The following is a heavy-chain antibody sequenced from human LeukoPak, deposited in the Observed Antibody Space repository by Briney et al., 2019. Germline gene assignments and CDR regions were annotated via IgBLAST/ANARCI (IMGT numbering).Heavy chain of an antibody. D-gene: IGHD6-13*01. CDR3: ARRRGYSSSWYNNISLYYFDY. J-gene: IGHJ4*02. CDR2: INHSGST. Sequence: SETLSLTCAVYGGSFSGYYWSWIRQPPGKGLEWIGEINHSGSTNYNPSLKSRVTISVDTSKNQFSLKLSSVTAADTAVYYCARRRGYSSSWYNNISLYYFDYWGQGTLVTVSS. V-gene: IGHV4-34*01. CDR1: GGSFSGYY.